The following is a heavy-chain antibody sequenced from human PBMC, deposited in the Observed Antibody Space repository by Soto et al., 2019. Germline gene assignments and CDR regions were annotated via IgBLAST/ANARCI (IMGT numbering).Heavy chain of an antibody. Sequence: GESLKISCKGSGYSFTSYWISWVRQMPGKGLEWMGMIDPSDSYTNYSPSFQGHVTISADKSISTAYLQWSSLKASDTAMYYCASRIAVAARGGYYYGMDVWGQGTTVTVSS. CDR2: IDPSDSYT. CDR1: GYSFTSYW. J-gene: IGHJ6*02. CDR3: ASRIAVAARGGYYYGMDV. D-gene: IGHD6-19*01. V-gene: IGHV5-10-1*01.